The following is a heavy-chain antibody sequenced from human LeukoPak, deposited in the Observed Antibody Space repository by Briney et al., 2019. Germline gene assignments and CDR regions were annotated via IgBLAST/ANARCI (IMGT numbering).Heavy chain of an antibody. CDR3: AKGVSGGYGAPITFDY. Sequence: GGSLRLSCAASGFTFSSYAMSWVRQAPGKGLEWDSAITGSGGSTYYADSVKGRFTISRDNSKNTLHLQVNSLRAEDTAVYYCAKGVSGGYGAPITFDYWGQGTLVTVSS. D-gene: IGHD5-12*01. J-gene: IGHJ4*02. CDR2: ITGSGGST. CDR1: GFTFSSYA. V-gene: IGHV3-23*01.